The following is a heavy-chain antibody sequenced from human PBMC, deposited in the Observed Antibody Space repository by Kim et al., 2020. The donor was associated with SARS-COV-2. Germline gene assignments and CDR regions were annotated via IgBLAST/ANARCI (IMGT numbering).Heavy chain of an antibody. J-gene: IGHJ4*02. CDR3: ARELLWFGESVDY. CDR1: GYTFTSYA. D-gene: IGHD3-10*01. Sequence: ASVKVSCKASGYTFTSYAMHWVRQAPGQRLEWMGWINAGNGNTKYSQKFQGRVTITRDTSASTAYMELSSLRSEDTAVYYCARELLWFGESVDYWGQGTLVTVSS. CDR2: INAGNGNT. V-gene: IGHV1-3*01.